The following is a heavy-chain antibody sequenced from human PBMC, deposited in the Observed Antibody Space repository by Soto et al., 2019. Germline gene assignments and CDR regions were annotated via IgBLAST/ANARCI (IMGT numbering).Heavy chain of an antibody. D-gene: IGHD2-15*01. CDR3: ARHSRYCSGGSCYSLDWFDP. CDR1: GGSISSSSYY. J-gene: IGHJ5*02. V-gene: IGHV4-39*01. Sequence: SETLSLTCTVSGGSISSSSYYWGWIRQPPGKGLEWIGSIYYSGSTYYNPSLKSRVTISVDTSKNQFSLKLSSVTAADTAVYYCARHSRYCSGGSCYSLDWFDPWGQGTLVTVSS. CDR2: IYYSGST.